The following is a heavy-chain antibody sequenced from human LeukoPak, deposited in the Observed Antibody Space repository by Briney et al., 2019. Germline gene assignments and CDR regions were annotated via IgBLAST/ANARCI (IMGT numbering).Heavy chain of an antibody. CDR1: GFTFSSYW. D-gene: IGHD3/OR15-3a*01. Sequence: GGSLRLSCAASGFTFSSYWMHWVRQAPGKGLVWVSGIKSDGSSTSYADSVKGRFTVSGDNAKNTLYLQMNSLRAEDTAVYYCAREGRFLDRSPVDYWGQGSLVTVSS. CDR3: AREGRFLDRSPVDY. J-gene: IGHJ4*02. CDR2: IKSDGSST. V-gene: IGHV3-74*01.